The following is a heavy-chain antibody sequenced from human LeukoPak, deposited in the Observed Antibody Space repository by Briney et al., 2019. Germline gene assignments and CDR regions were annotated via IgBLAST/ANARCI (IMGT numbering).Heavy chain of an antibody. CDR1: SGSIFSSNW. D-gene: IGHD6-19*01. CDR2: IFHSGST. V-gene: IGHV4-4*02. J-gene: IGHJ6*03. Sequence: SETLSLTCTVSSGSIFSSNWWSWVRQPPGKGLEWIGQIFHSGSTSYSPSLKSRVTISVDKSKNRFSLKLSSVTAADTAVYYCAREKFEQWLVGRPLRYYYYMDVWGKGTTVTVSS. CDR3: AREKFEQWLVGRPLRYYYYMDV.